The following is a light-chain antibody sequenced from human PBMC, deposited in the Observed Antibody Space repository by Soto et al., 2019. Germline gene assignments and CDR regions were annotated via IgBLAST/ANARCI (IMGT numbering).Light chain of an antibody. CDR3: QQSYSTPRT. J-gene: IGKJ1*01. CDR1: QSISNY. Sequence: DIQMTQSPSSLSASVGDRVTISCRASQSISNYLNWYQQKPGKAPKLLIYATSILQTGVPSRFSGSGSGTHFTRIITGLQPEDFATYYCQQSYSTPRTFGHGTKVDMK. CDR2: ATS. V-gene: IGKV1-39*01.